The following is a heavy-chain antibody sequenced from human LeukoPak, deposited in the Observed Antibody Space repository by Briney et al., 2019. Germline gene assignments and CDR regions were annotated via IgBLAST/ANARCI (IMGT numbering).Heavy chain of an antibody. CDR2: IYYSGST. Sequence: PSETLSLTCTVSGGSISSSSYYWGWIRQPPGKGLEWIGSIYYSGSTYYNPSLKSRVTISVDTSKNQFSLKLSSVTAADTAAYYCARGGYYGSGNDFRFDPWGQGTLVTVSS. D-gene: IGHD3-10*01. CDR3: ARGGYYGSGNDFRFDP. V-gene: IGHV4-39*07. J-gene: IGHJ5*02. CDR1: GGSISSSSYY.